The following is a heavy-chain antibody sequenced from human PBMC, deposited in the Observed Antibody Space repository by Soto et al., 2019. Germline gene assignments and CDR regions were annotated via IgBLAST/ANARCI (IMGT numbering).Heavy chain of an antibody. CDR3: ARGQYYDILTGHIDY. CDR2: IYYSGST. D-gene: IGHD3-9*01. CDR1: GGSISSGGYY. Sequence: QVQLQESGPGLVKPSQTLSLTCTVSGGSISSGGYYWSWIRQHPGKGLEWIGYIYYSGSTYYNPSLKSRVTISVDTSKNQFSLKLSSVTAADTAVYYCARGQYYDILTGHIDYWGQGTLVTVSS. V-gene: IGHV4-31*03. J-gene: IGHJ4*02.